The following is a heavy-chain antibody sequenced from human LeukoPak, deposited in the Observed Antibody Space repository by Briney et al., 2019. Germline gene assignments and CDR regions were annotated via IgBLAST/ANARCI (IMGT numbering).Heavy chain of an antibody. Sequence: GRSLRLSCAASGFNFGTYAMHWVRQAPGKGLEWVAVILSDGSLENSANSVRGRFIISRDNSKKTLFLQMNRLRIEDTAVYYCARGAILGGYNLIDDWGQGTLATVSS. CDR3: ARGAILGGYNLIDD. J-gene: IGHJ4*02. CDR1: GFNFGTYA. CDR2: ILSDGSLE. D-gene: IGHD1-26*01. V-gene: IGHV3-30*04.